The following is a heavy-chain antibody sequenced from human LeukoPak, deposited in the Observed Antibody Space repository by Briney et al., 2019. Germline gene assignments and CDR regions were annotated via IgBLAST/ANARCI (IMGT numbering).Heavy chain of an antibody. CDR1: GYSISSGYY. J-gene: IGHJ5*02. CDR2: IYHNGNT. Sequence: SETLSLTCTVSGYSISSGYYWGWIRQPPGKGLEWIGSIYHNGNTNYNPSLKSRLTISVDKSKNQFYLMLTSVTAADTAVYYCAMSSYYRVWFDPWGQGTLVTVSS. CDR3: AMSSYYRVWFDP. D-gene: IGHD5-18*01. V-gene: IGHV4-38-2*02.